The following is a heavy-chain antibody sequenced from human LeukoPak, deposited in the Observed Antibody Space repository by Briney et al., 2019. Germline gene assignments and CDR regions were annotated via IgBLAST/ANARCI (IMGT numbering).Heavy chain of an antibody. Sequence: GSLRLSCAASGFTFSRYWMSWVRQAPGKGLEWVANIKQDGSEKYYVDSVKGRFTISRDNAKNSLYLQMSSLRAEDTAVYYCARYGSGSSYDYWGQGTLVTVSS. CDR1: GFTFSRYW. CDR3: ARYGSGSSYDY. CDR2: IKQDGSEK. V-gene: IGHV3-7*03. J-gene: IGHJ4*02. D-gene: IGHD3-10*01.